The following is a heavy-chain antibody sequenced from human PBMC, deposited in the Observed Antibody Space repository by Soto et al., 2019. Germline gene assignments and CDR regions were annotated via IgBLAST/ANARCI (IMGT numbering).Heavy chain of an antibody. CDR3: AREDHSSSWYWRHNWFDP. V-gene: IGHV1-3*01. CDR2: INAGNGDT. J-gene: IGHJ5*02. D-gene: IGHD6-13*01. Sequence: QVQLVQSGAEVKKPGASVKVSCKASGYTFTSYAMHWVRQAPGQRLEWMGWINAGNGDTKYSQKFQGRVTITRDTAASKAYMELSSLRSEDTAVYYWAREDHSSSWYWRHNWFDPWGQGTLVTVSS. CDR1: GYTFTSYA.